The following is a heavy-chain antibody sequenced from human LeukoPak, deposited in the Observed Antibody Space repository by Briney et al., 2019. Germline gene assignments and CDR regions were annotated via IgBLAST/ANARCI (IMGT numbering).Heavy chain of an antibody. V-gene: IGHV3-13*01. CDR3: AALGGSIY. CDR1: GFTFSTYD. Sequence: GGSLRLSCAASGFTFSTYDVHWVRHTMGRGLEWVSAMGTAGDTHYADSVKGRFTISRENAKNSFYLQMDSLRAGDTAVYYCAALGGSIYWGQGALVTVSS. J-gene: IGHJ4*02. D-gene: IGHD1-26*01. CDR2: MGTAGDT.